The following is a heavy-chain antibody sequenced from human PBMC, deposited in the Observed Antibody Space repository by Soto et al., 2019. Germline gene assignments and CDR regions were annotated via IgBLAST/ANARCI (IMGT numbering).Heavy chain of an antibody. CDR3: ARDFRDYYFWSGLPTDGGMDV. J-gene: IGHJ6*02. D-gene: IGHD3-3*01. V-gene: IGHV4-31*03. Sequence: SETLSLTCTVSGGSISSGGYYWSWIRQHPGKGLEWIGYIYYSGSTYYNPSLKSRVTISVDTSKNQFSLKLSSVTAADTAVYYCARDFRDYYFWSGLPTDGGMDVRGQRTTVTGSS. CDR2: IYYSGST. CDR1: GGSISSGGYY.